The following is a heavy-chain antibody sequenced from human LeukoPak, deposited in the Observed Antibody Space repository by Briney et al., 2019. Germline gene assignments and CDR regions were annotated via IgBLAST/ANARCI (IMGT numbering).Heavy chain of an antibody. CDR3: ARHQGDTRGYFPHCTYYYYYMDV. D-gene: IGHD3-22*01. V-gene: IGHV4-39*01. Sequence: SETLSLTCTVSGGSISSYYWGWIRQPPGKGLEWIGSIYYSGSTYYNPSLKSRVTISADTSKNQFSLKLTSVTAADTAVYYCARHQGDTRGYFPHCTYYYYYMDVWGKGTTVTVS. CDR1: GGSISSYY. CDR2: IYYSGST. J-gene: IGHJ6*03.